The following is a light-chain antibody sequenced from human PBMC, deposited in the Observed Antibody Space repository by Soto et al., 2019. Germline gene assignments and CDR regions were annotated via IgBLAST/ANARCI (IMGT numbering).Light chain of an antibody. V-gene: IGKV1-5*01. CDR2: DAS. CDR3: QEYNSWRGEWT. CDR1: QSINIW. J-gene: IGKJ1*01. Sequence: DIQMTQSPSTLSASVGDRVTITCRASQSINIWLAWYQQKAGKAPKLLIYDASTLESGVPSRFSGSGSRTEFTLTISSLQPDDFETYYCQEYNSWRGEWTFGQGTKVEIK.